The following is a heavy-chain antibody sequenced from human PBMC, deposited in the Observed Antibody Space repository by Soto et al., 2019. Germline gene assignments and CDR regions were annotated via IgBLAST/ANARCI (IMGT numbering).Heavy chain of an antibody. V-gene: IGHV4-30-4*01. CDR1: GGSISSGDYD. CDR2: IYYRGST. Sequence: TVSLTCIVSGGSISSGDYDWSWIRQPPGKGLEWIGYIYYRGSTYYNPSLKSRVTISVDTSKNQFSLKLSSVTAADTAVYYCARNYCSSTSCPRKDKYGMDVWGQGTTVTVSS. J-gene: IGHJ6*02. CDR3: ARNYCSSTSCPRKDKYGMDV. D-gene: IGHD2-2*01.